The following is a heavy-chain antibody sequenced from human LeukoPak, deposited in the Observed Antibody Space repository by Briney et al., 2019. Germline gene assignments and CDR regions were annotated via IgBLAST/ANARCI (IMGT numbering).Heavy chain of an antibody. CDR2: ISGSGDNT. D-gene: IGHD6-6*01. Sequence: GGSLRLSCAASGFTFSSYAMSWVRQVPGKGLEWVSVISGSGDNTYYADSVKGRFTISRDNSKNTLYLQMNSLRAEDTAVYYCAKWKYSNSGIDDYWGQGTLVTVSS. J-gene: IGHJ4*02. V-gene: IGHV3-23*01. CDR3: AKWKYSNSGIDDY. CDR1: GFTFSSYA.